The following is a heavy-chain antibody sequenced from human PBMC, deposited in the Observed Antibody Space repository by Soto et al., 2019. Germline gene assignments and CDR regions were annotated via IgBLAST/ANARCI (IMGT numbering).Heavy chain of an antibody. CDR3: ASRVDFYGSGSYSPYYYYYGMDV. J-gene: IGHJ6*02. V-gene: IGHV1-69*13. Sequence: ASVNVSCKCSGGTFSSYSISWVRQAPGQGLECTGWIIPIFGTASYAQKFQGRVTVTADESTSTAYMELSSLRSEDTAVYYCASRVDFYGSGSYSPYYYYYGMDVWGQGTTVTVSS. CDR2: IIPIFGTA. CDR1: GGTFSSYS. D-gene: IGHD3-10*01.